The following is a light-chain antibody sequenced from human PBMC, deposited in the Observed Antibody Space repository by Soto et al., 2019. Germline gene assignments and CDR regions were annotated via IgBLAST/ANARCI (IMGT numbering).Light chain of an antibody. CDR3: QQYNNWPRT. J-gene: IGKJ1*01. V-gene: IGKV3-15*01. CDR2: GVS. CDR1: QSVSSN. Sequence: EIVMTQSPATLSVSPGERATLSCRASQSVSSNLAWYQQKPGQAPRLLIYGVSTRATGIPARFSGSGSGTEFTLTISSLQSEDFAVYYCQQYNNWPRTFGQGTKVELK.